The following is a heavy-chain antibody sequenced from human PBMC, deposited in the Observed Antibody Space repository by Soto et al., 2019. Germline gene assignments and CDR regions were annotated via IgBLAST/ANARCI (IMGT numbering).Heavy chain of an antibody. J-gene: IGHJ5*02. V-gene: IGHV1-18*01. D-gene: IGHD6-13*01. Sequence: ASVKVSCKASGYTFTSYGISWVRQAPGQGLEWMGWISAYNGNTNYAQKFQGRVTITADESTSTAYMELSSLRSEDTAVYYCARVSGDQQLVPLGPWFDPWGQGTLVTVSS. CDR3: ARVSGDQQLVPLGPWFDP. CDR1: GYTFTSYG. CDR2: ISAYNGNT.